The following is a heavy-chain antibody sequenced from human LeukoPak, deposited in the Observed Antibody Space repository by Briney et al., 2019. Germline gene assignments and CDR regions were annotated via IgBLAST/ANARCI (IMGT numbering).Heavy chain of an antibody. J-gene: IGHJ4*02. Sequence: SETLSLTCTVSGGSISSYYWSWIRQPAGKGLEWIRRIYTSGSTNYNPSLKSRVTISEDTSKNQFSLKLSSVTAADTAVYYCARIVGITGTTDYFDYWGQGTLVTVSS. CDR2: IYTSGST. V-gene: IGHV4-4*07. D-gene: IGHD1-20*01. CDR1: GGSISSYY. CDR3: ARIVGITGTTDYFDY.